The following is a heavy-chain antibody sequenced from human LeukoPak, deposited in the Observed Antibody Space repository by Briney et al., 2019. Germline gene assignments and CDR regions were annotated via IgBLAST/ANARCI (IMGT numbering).Heavy chain of an antibody. Sequence: SETLSLTCTVSGGSISSYYWSWIRQPAGKGLEWIGRIYSTGSTSYNPSLKSRVTMSVDSSKNQFSLRLRSVTAADTAVYYCARQIASAGTAGFDFWGQGALVTVSS. D-gene: IGHD6-13*01. CDR1: GGSISSYY. CDR2: IYSTGST. J-gene: IGHJ4*02. CDR3: ARQIASAGTAGFDF. V-gene: IGHV4-4*07.